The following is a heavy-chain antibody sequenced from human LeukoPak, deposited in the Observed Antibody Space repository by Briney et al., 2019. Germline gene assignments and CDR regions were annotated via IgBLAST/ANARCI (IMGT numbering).Heavy chain of an antibody. CDR1: GFAFSSFA. Sequence: GGSLRLSCAASGFAFSSFAMGWVRQSPGKGLEWLSTINGGGNTTFYADSVKGRSTISRDNSKNTLYLHMDGLRPDDTAIYYCTKELHVAVAVADYYYFYMDVWGRGTAVSVSS. CDR2: INGGGNTT. D-gene: IGHD6-19*01. CDR3: TKELHVAVAVADYYYFYMDV. V-gene: IGHV3-23*01. J-gene: IGHJ6*03.